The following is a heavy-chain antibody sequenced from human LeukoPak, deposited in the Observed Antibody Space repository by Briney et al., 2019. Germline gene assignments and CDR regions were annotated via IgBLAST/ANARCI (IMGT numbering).Heavy chain of an antibody. CDR2: IWYDGSNK. Sequence: GGSLRLSCAASGITFSSYGMHWVRQAPGKGLEWVAVIWYDGSNKYYADSVKGRFTISRDNSKNTLYLQMNSLRAEGTAVYYCAREVAIFGVVIDYWGQGTLVTVSS. V-gene: IGHV3-33*01. CDR3: AREVAIFGVVIDY. D-gene: IGHD3-3*01. CDR1: GITFSSYG. J-gene: IGHJ4*02.